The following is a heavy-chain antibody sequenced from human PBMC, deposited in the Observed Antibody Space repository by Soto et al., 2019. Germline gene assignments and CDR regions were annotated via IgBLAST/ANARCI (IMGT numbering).Heavy chain of an antibody. Sequence: SETLSLTCTVSGGSISSSSYYWGWIRQPPGKGLEWIGSIYYSGSTYYNPSLKSRVTIPVDTSKNQFSLKLSSLTASDTAVYYCARHLTGRDDYIWGSYRYTPGGYFDYWGQGTLVTVSS. D-gene: IGHD3-16*02. J-gene: IGHJ4*02. CDR1: GGSISSSSYY. CDR3: ARHLTGRDDYIWGSYRYTPGGYFDY. V-gene: IGHV4-39*01. CDR2: IYYSGST.